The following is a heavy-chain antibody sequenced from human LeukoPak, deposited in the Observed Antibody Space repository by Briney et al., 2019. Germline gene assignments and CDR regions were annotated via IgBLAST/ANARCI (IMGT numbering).Heavy chain of an antibody. V-gene: IGHV3-7*01. Sequence: PGGSLRLSCAASGFTLSSYWMSWVRQAPGKGLEWVADIKQDGSEKYYVDSVKGRFTISRDNAKNTLYLQMNSLRADDTAVYYCASYQAVWSPDYWGQGTLVTVSS. CDR3: ASYQAVWSPDY. J-gene: IGHJ4*02. D-gene: IGHD2-21*01. CDR1: GFTLSSYW. CDR2: IKQDGSEK.